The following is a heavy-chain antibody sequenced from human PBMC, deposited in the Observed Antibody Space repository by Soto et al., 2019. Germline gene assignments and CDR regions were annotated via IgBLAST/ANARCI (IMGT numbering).Heavy chain of an antibody. CDR3: ARGRYGDY. Sequence: QGQLVQSGAEVKKPGASVKVSCKGSGYAFTTYGITWVRQAPGQGLEWMGWISAHNGNTNYAQKLQGRVTVTRDTSTSTAYMELRSLRSDDTAVYYCARGRYGDYWGQGALVTVSS. V-gene: IGHV1-18*01. D-gene: IGHD1-1*01. CDR1: GYAFTTYG. J-gene: IGHJ4*02. CDR2: ISAHNGNT.